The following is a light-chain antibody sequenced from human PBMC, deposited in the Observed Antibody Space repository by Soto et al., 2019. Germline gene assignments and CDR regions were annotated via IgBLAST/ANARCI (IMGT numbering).Light chain of an antibody. CDR3: GADHGSGSNLIGV. CDR1: SDYSNYN. CDR2: VGTGGIVG. J-gene: IGLJ3*02. Sequence: HPVLTQPPSASASLGASVTLTCTLSSDYSNYNVDWYQQRPGKGPRFVMRVGTGGIVGSKGDGIPDRFSALGSGLNRYLIIKNIQEEDESDFHCGADHGSGSNLIGVFGGGTKLTVL. V-gene: IGLV9-49*01.